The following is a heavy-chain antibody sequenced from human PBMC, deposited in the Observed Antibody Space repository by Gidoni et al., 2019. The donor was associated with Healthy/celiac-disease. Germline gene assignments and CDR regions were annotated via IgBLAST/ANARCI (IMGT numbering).Heavy chain of an antibody. D-gene: IGHD3-10*01. Sequence: EVQLVESGGGLVQPGGSLRLSCAASGFTFSSYAMHWVRQAPGKGLEYVSAISSNGGSTDYANSVKGRFTISRDNSKNTLYLQMGSLRAEDMAVYYCARGSSDKLLSGWGGFFDYWGQGTLVTVSS. CDR1: GFTFSSYA. V-gene: IGHV3-64*01. CDR3: ARGSSDKLLSGWGGFFDY. J-gene: IGHJ4*02. CDR2: ISSNGGST.